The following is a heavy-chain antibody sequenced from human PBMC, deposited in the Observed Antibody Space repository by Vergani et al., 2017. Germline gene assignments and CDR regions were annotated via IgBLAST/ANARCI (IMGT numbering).Heavy chain of an antibody. D-gene: IGHD3-22*01. V-gene: IGHV4-31*03. J-gene: IGHJ4*02. Sequence: QVQLQESGPGLVKPSQTLSLICSVSGGSISSGVYYWNWIRQHPGKGLEWIGYIYSTGSTHHNPSLRRRINMSVDTSKNQFSLKLNSVTAADTAMYYCARMGGYDEGDAFRIGYFDSWGPGILVTVSS. CDR1: GGSISSGVYY. CDR2: IYSTGST. CDR3: ARMGGYDEGDAFRIGYFDS.